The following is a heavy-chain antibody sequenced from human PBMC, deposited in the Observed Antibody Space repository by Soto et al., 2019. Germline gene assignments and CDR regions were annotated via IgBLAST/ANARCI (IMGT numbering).Heavy chain of an antibody. CDR3: ARVAFRGSGPYYYYGMDV. J-gene: IGHJ6*02. V-gene: IGHV3-30-3*01. CDR1: GFTFSSYA. CDR2: ISYDGSNK. Sequence: GGSLRLSCAASGFTFSSYAMHWVRQAPGKGLEWVAVISYDGSNKYYADSVKGRFTISRDNSKNTLYLQMNSLRAEDTAVYYCARVAFRGSGPYYYYGMDVWGQGTTVTVSS. D-gene: IGHD3-10*01.